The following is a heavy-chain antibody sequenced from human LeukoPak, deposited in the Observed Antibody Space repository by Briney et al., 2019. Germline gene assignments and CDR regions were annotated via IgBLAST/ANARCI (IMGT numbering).Heavy chain of an antibody. CDR1: GFTFSDYY. V-gene: IGHV3-72*01. Sequence: GGPLSLPCVPSGFTFSDYYMDWVRHAPGKGLEWVARSRGKAKTYTTEYAASVKGRFTISRDESKNSLYLQMNSLINEDTAVYYCARGASGNYNYHYGMDVWGQGTTVTVSS. CDR3: ARGASGNYNYHYGMDV. D-gene: IGHD3-10*01. CDR2: SRGKAKTYTT. J-gene: IGHJ6*02.